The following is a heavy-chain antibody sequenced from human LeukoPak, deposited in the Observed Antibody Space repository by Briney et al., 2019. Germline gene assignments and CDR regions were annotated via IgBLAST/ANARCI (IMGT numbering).Heavy chain of an antibody. Sequence: GGSLRLSCTASGFTFSTYAMSWVHQAPGKGLEWVSGISTSGGSTYYADSVKGRFTISRDNSKNTMYLQMNRLRGEDTAAYYCAKGAGGGPSSFDYWGQGTLVTVSP. CDR1: GFTFSTYA. D-gene: IGHD2-15*01. CDR3: AKGAGGGPSSFDY. CDR2: ISTSGGST. V-gene: IGHV3-23*01. J-gene: IGHJ4*02.